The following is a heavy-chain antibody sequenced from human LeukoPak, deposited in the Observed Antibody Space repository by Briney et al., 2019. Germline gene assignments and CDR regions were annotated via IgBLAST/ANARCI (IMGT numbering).Heavy chain of an antibody. Sequence: GGSLRLSCAASGFTFSTYAVNWVRQAPGKGLVWVSRINSDGSSTSYADSVKGRFTISRDNAKNTLYLQMNSLRAEDTAVYYCARDPYYYDSSGYLHWGQGTLVTVSS. CDR2: INSDGSST. J-gene: IGHJ4*02. D-gene: IGHD3-22*01. CDR1: GFTFSTYA. V-gene: IGHV3-74*01. CDR3: ARDPYYYDSSGYLH.